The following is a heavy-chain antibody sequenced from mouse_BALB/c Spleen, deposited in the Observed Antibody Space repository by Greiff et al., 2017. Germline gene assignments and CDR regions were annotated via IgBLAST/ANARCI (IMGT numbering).Heavy chain of an antibody. CDR2: ILPGSGST. CDR3: ANGNYRGSMDY. J-gene: IGHJ4*01. D-gene: IGHD2-1*01. V-gene: IGHV1-9*01. CDR1: GYTFSSYW. Sequence: VQLQQSGAELMKPGASVKISCKATGYTFSSYWIEWVKQRPGHGLEWIGEILPGSGSTNYNEKFKGNATFTADTSSNTAYMQLSSLTSEDSAVYYCANGNYRGSMDYWGQGTSVTVSS.